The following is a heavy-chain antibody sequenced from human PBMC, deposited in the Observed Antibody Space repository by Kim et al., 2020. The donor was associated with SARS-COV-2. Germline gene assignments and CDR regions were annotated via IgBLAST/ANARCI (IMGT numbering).Heavy chain of an antibody. V-gene: IGHV1-69*13. Sequence: SVKVSCKASGGTFSSYAISWVRQAPGQGLEWMGGIIPIFGTANYAQKFQGRVTITADESTSTAYMELSSLRSEDTAVYYCARDFWSGYYGMDVWGQGTTVTVSS. CDR1: GGTFSSYA. D-gene: IGHD3-3*01. J-gene: IGHJ6*02. CDR2: IIPIFGTA. CDR3: ARDFWSGYYGMDV.